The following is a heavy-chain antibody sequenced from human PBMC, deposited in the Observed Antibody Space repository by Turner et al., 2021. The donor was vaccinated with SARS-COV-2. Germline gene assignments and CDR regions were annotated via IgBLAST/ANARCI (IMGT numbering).Heavy chain of an antibody. CDR2: ITPYFGTA. Sequence: QVQLVQSGAEVKKPGSSVKVSCKASGGTFSTYAISWVRQAPGQGLEGMEGITPYFGTANNARNFKGRVTITADESTSTAYMELSSLRSENTAWYYCARVGVGGSSWPNDFDYWGQGTLVTVSS. CDR1: GGTFSTYA. D-gene: IGHD6-13*01. J-gene: IGHJ4*02. V-gene: IGHV1-69*01. CDR3: ARVGVGGSSWPNDFDY.